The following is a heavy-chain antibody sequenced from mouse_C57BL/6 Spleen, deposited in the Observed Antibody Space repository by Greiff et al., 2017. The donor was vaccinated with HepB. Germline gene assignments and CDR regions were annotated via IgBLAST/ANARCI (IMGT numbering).Heavy chain of an antibody. CDR3: ARGPGGAMDY. Sequence: VQLKESGPGMVKPSQSLSLTCTVTGYSITSGYDWHWIRHFPGNKLEWMSYKSYSGSTNYHPSFKSRNSITQETTKNQFCLKLNSVTTEDTATYYCARGPGGAMDYWGQGTSVTVSS. CDR2: KSYSGST. CDR1: GYSITSGYD. J-gene: IGHJ4*01. V-gene: IGHV3-1*01.